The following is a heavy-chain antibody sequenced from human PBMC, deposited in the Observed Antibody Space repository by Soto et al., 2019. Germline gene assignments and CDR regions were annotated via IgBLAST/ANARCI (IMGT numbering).Heavy chain of an antibody. CDR2: ISSSSSTR. CDR3: ERGNYSDCDAFHI. J-gene: IGHJ3*02. D-gene: IGHD1-7*01. Sequence: VQLVESGGGLVQPGGSLRLSCATSGFTFSSYSMNWVRQAPWKGLEWVSYISSSSSTRYYADSVKGRFTISRDNAKNAQYLQMNSQRAEYTDVYYGERGNYSDCDAFHICCQGRLVT. CDR1: GFTFSSYS. V-gene: IGHV3-48*01.